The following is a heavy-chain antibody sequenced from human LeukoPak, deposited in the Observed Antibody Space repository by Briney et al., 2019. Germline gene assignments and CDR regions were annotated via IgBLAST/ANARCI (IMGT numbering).Heavy chain of an antibody. CDR2: IYTSGST. J-gene: IGHJ4*02. Sequence: PSETLSLTCTVSGGSISSYYWSWIRQPAGKGLEWIGRIYTSGSTNYNPSLKSRVTMSVDTSKNHFSLKLTSVTTADTAVYYCAREVVWSGYFEYWGQGVLVSVSS. D-gene: IGHD3-9*01. V-gene: IGHV4-4*07. CDR3: AREVVWSGYFEY. CDR1: GGSISSYY.